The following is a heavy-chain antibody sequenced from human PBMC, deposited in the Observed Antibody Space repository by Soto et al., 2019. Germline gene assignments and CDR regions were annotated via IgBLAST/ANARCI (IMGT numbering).Heavy chain of an antibody. CDR3: ARDGVRFLDQKDYYYGMDV. Sequence: GGSLRLSCAASGFTLSSYAMHWVRQAPGKGLEWVAVISYDGSNKYYADSVKGRFTISRDNSKNTLYLQMNSLRAEDTAVYYCARDGVRFLDQKDYYYGMDVWGQGTMVTVSS. CDR2: ISYDGSNK. J-gene: IGHJ6*02. V-gene: IGHV3-30-3*01. D-gene: IGHD3-3*01. CDR1: GFTLSSYA.